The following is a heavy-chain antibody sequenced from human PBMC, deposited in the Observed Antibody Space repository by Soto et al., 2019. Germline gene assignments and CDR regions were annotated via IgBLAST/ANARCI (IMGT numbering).Heavy chain of an antibody. Sequence: QGQLVQSGGEVKKSGASVKVSCKASGYTFSRYGISWVRQAPGQGLEWMGWISGYNGDTNYAQKFQCRVTMTIDTSTTTAYMELRSLTSDDTAVYYCAKNGQPPYYYYGLDVWGQGTTFTVSS. CDR3: AKNGQPPYYYYGLDV. V-gene: IGHV1-18*01. D-gene: IGHD2-8*01. J-gene: IGHJ6*02. CDR2: ISGYNGDT. CDR1: GYTFSRYG.